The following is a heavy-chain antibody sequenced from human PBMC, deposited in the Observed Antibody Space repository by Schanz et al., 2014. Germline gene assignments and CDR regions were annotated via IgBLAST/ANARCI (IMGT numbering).Heavy chain of an antibody. V-gene: IGHV3-23*04. CDR1: GYTFSSNA. Sequence: EVQLVESGGGLVQPGGSLRLSCAASGYTFSSNAMSWVRQAPGKGLEWVSTISGSGGSTYYADSVKGRFTISRDNSKNTLSLQLNSLRAYYTAVYYCAKHLYQYNYYGMDVWGQGTTVTVSS. D-gene: IGHD2-2*02. CDR2: ISGSGGST. CDR3: AKHLYQYNYYGMDV. J-gene: IGHJ6*02.